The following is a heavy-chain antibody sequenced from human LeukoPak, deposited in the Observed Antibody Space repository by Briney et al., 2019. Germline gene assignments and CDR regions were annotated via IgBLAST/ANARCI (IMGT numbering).Heavy chain of an antibody. CDR1: GFTFSSYD. CDR3: AKDRSIGTYYTFDH. V-gene: IGHV3-23*01. CDR2: IRPSGDNT. J-gene: IGHJ4*02. D-gene: IGHD1-26*01. Sequence: GGALRLSCAASGFTFSSYDMTWVRQAPGRGLEWVSSIRPSGDNTYYGDSVKGRFTISRDNSKNSLYLQMSSLTAADTAVYYCAKDRSIGTYYTFDHWGQGTLVTVSS.